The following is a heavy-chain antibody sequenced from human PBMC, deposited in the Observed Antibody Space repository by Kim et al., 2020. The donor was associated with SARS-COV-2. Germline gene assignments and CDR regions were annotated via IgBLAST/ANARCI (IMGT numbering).Heavy chain of an antibody. V-gene: IGHV4-39*07. J-gene: IGHJ2*01. CDR1: GGSISTTSYY. CDR2: MYYSGST. CDR3: ARAGHYDIYRNWYFDL. D-gene: IGHD3-9*01. Sequence: SETLSLTCTVSGGSISTTSYYWGWIRQPPGKGLEWIGSMYYSGSTYYNPSLKSRVTISVDTSKNQFSLRLRSVTAADTAVYHCARAGHYDIYRNWYFDLWGRGTLVTVSS.